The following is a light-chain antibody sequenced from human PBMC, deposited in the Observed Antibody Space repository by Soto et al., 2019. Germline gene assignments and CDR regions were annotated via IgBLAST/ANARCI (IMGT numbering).Light chain of an antibody. J-gene: IGLJ2*01. V-gene: IGLV2-8*01. Sequence: QSALTQPPSASGSPGQSVTISCTGTSSDVGGYNYVSWYQQHPGIAPKLMIYEVSKRPSGVPDRFSGSKSGNTASLTVSGLQAEDEADCYCSSYAGSNNFVVFGGGTKVTVL. CDR1: SSDVGGYNY. CDR3: SSYAGSNNFVV. CDR2: EVS.